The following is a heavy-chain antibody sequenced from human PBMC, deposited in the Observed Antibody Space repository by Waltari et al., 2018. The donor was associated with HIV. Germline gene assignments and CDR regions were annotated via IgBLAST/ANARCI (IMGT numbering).Heavy chain of an antibody. Sequence: QLQLQESGPGLVKPSETLSLTCTVSGGSISSSSYYWGWIRQPPGKGLEWIGSIYYSGSTYYNPSLKSRVTISVDTSKNQFSLKLSSVTAADTAVYYCARHPSPGIAAAGFNWGQGTLVTVSS. CDR2: IYYSGST. D-gene: IGHD6-13*01. CDR1: GGSISSSSYY. V-gene: IGHV4-39*01. J-gene: IGHJ4*02. CDR3: ARHPSPGIAAAGFN.